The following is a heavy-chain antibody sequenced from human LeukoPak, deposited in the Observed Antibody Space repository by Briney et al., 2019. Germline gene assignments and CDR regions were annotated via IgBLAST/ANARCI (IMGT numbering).Heavy chain of an antibody. D-gene: IGHD2-21*02. CDR3: ARQSVTGAQVPDSFDI. V-gene: IGHV5-51*01. CDR2: IYPGDSDT. CDR1: GYSFTSYW. J-gene: IGHJ3*02. Sequence: KISCKGSGYSFTSYWIGWVRQMPGKGLEWMGIIYPGDSDTRYGPSFQGQVTISADKSISTAYLQWSSLKASDTAMYYCARQSVTGAQVPDSFDIWGQGTMVTVSS.